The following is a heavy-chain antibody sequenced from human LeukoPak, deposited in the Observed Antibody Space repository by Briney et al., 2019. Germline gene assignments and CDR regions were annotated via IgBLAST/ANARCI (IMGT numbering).Heavy chain of an antibody. Sequence: SETLSLSCTVSGGSISTYYWSWIRQPPGKGLEWIGYIHYSGTTNYNPSLTSRVTILLDTSKNQFSLKLSSVTAADTAVYYCARHGYGYGSYYFDYWGQGSLVTVSS. CDR1: GGSISTYY. D-gene: IGHD5-18*01. CDR3: ARHGYGYGSYYFDY. J-gene: IGHJ4*02. V-gene: IGHV4-59*08. CDR2: IHYSGTT.